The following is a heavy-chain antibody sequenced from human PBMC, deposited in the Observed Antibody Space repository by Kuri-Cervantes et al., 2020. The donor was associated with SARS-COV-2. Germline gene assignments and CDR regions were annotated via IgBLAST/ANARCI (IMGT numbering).Heavy chain of an antibody. D-gene: IGHD1-26*01. CDR3: ATTFAFLMGATYDY. V-gene: IGHV1-24*01. Sequence: ASVKVSCKASGYTFTGYYMHWVRQAPGQGLEWMGGFDPEDGETIYAQKFQGRVTMTEDTSTDTAYMELSSLRSEDTAVYYCATTFAFLMGATYDYWGQGTLVTVSS. J-gene: IGHJ4*02. CDR1: GYTFTGYY. CDR2: FDPEDGET.